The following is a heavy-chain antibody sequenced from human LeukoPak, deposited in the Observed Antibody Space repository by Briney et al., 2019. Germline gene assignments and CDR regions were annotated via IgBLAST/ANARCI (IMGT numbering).Heavy chain of an antibody. CDR1: GGSISSSSYY. J-gene: IGHJ3*02. CDR3: ARGAVAGGFLAFDI. D-gene: IGHD6-19*01. CDR2: IYYSGST. Sequence: SETLSLTCTVSGGSISSSSYYWGWIRQPPGKGLEWVGSIYYSGSTYYNPSLKSRVTISVDTSKNQFSLKLSSVTAADTAVYYCARGAVAGGFLAFDIWGQGTMVTVSS. V-gene: IGHV4-39*01.